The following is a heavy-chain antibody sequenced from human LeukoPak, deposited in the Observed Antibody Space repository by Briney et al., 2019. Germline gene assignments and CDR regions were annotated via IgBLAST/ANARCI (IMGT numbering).Heavy chain of an antibody. V-gene: IGHV3-23*01. CDR1: GFTFDDYG. J-gene: IGHJ1*01. CDR2: ISNTGGST. CDR3: AQQVGYCSSGSCYFTY. D-gene: IGHD2-15*01. Sequence: PGGSLRLSCAASGFTFDDYGMSWVRQAPGKGLEWVSAISNTGGSTYYADSVKGRFTISRDKSKNTLSLQMNSLRAEDTAVYYCAQQVGYCSSGSCYFTYWGQGTLVTVSS.